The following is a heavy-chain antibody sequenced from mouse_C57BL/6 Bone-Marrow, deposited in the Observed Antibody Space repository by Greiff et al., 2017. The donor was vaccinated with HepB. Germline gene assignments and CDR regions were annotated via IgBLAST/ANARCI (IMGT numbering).Heavy chain of an antibody. CDR3: TIYGSPWFAF. D-gene: IGHD1-1*01. V-gene: IGHV14-1*01. J-gene: IGHJ3*01. CDR1: GFNIKDYY. Sequence: EVKLMESGAELVRPGASVKLSCTASGFNIKDYYMHWVKQRPEQGLEWIGRIDPEDGDTEYAPKFQGKATMTAETSSNTAYLQLSSLTSEDTAVYYCTIYGSPWFAFWGQGTRVTVSA. CDR2: IDPEDGDT.